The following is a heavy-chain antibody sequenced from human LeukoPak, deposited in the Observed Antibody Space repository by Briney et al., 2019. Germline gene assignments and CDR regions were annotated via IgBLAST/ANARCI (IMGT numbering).Heavy chain of an antibody. D-gene: IGHD3-22*01. CDR3: AKDLHYYDSSGLLDY. Sequence: GGSLRLSCAASGFTFHDYAMHWVRQAPGKGLEWVSLISGDGSNTYYADSVKGRFTISRDNSKNSLYLQMNSLRTEDTALYYCAKDLHYYDSSGLLDYWGQGTLVTVSS. V-gene: IGHV3-43*02. J-gene: IGHJ4*02. CDR2: ISGDGSNT. CDR1: GFTFHDYA.